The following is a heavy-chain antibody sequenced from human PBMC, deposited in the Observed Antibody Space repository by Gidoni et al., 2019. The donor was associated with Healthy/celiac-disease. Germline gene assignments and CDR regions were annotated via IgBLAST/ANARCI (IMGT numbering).Heavy chain of an antibody. J-gene: IGHJ4*02. CDR3: ARDLILRYFDWLGHFDY. CDR1: GFTFSSYW. CDR2: IKQDGSEK. V-gene: IGHV3-7*03. D-gene: IGHD3-9*01. Sequence: EVQLVESGGGLVQPGGALRLSWAAPGFTFSSYWMSWVRQAPGKGLEWVANIKQDGSEKYYVDSVKGRFTISRDNAKNSLYLQMNSLRAEDTAVYYCARDLILRYFDWLGHFDYWGQGTLVTVSS.